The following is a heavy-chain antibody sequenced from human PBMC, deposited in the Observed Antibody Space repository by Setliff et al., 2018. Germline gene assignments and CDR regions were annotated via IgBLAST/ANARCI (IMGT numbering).Heavy chain of an antibody. J-gene: IGHJ4*02. Sequence: ASVKVSCKASGYSFSNYAMHWVRQAPGQRLEWMGWINGGNGNTKYSQKFQGRITITRDTPASTAYMEMSSLRSEDTAVYYCARDREYCSRTSCYIDYWGQGALVTVSS. CDR2: INGGNGNT. D-gene: IGHD2-2*02. CDR1: GYSFSNYA. CDR3: ARDREYCSRTSCYIDY. V-gene: IGHV1-3*01.